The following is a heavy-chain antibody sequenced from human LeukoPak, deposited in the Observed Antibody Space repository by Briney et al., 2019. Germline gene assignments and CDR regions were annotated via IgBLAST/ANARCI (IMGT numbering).Heavy chain of an antibody. CDR1: GFTVSNAW. D-gene: IGHD3-22*01. V-gene: IGHV3-15*01. J-gene: IGHJ4*02. CDR3: LYYYDSNGYQADY. Sequence: SGGSLRLSCAASGFTVSNAWMSWVRQVPGKGLEWLGRIKSKSDGGTTDSAAPVKGRFTISRDDLRNTVYLQMNSLKAEDTAVYCVLYYYDSNGYQADYWGQGTLVTVSS. CDR2: IKSKSDGGTT.